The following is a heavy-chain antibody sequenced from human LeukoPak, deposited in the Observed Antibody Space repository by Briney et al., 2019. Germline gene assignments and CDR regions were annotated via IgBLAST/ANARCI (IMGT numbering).Heavy chain of an antibody. D-gene: IGHD3-22*01. Sequence: PGGSLRPSCAASGFTFDDYAMHWVRHAPGKGLEWVSGISWNSGSIGYADSVKGRFTISRDNAKNSLYLQMNSLRAEDTALYYCAKGRSGYYYVFDYWGQGTLVTVSS. CDR1: GFTFDDYA. CDR3: AKGRSGYYYVFDY. CDR2: ISWNSGSI. V-gene: IGHV3-9*01. J-gene: IGHJ4*02.